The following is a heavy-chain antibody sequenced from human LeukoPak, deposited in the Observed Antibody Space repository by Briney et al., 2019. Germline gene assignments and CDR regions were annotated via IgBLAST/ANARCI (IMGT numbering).Heavy chain of an antibody. CDR2: IYSGGST. Sequence: GGSLRLSCEASGFPFSSYSMSWVRQAPGKGLEWVSVIYSGGSTYYADSVKGRFTISRDNSKDTLYLQMNSLRAEDTAVYYCARADNYYYGMDVWGQGTTVTVSS. J-gene: IGHJ6*02. CDR1: GFPFSSYS. CDR3: ARADNYYYGMDV. V-gene: IGHV3-53*01.